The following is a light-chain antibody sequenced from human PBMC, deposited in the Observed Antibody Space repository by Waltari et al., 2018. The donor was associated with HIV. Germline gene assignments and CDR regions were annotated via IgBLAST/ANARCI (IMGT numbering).Light chain of an antibody. CDR1: SSNIASNY. V-gene: IGLV1-47*01. Sequence: QSVLTQSPSTSGTPGQRVTISCSGSSSNIASNYVSWFQPVPGTAPKLLIFRNTQRPSGVSDRFSGSVSGTSASLAISGLRSEDEADYYCAVWDDSLSAQLFGGGTKLTVL. CDR2: RNT. J-gene: IGLJ3*02. CDR3: AVWDDSLSAQL.